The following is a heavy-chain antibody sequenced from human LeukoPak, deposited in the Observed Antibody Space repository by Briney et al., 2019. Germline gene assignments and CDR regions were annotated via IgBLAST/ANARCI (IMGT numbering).Heavy chain of an antibody. V-gene: IGHV3-64D*06. CDR3: VKDWGGYCSGGSCYVY. D-gene: IGHD2-15*01. Sequence: GGSLRLSCSASGFTFSSYAMHRVREAPGKGLEYVSAISSNGGSTYYADSVRGRFTISRDNSKNTLYLQMSSLRAEDTAVYYCVKDWGGYCSGGSCYVYWGQGTLVTVSS. CDR1: GFTFSSYA. J-gene: IGHJ4*02. CDR2: ISSNGGST.